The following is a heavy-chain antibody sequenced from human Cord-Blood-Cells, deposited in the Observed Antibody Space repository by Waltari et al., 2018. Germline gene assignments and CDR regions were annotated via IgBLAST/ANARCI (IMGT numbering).Heavy chain of an antibody. J-gene: IGHJ5*02. V-gene: IGHV1-46*01. CDR2: ITPSGGST. CDR3: ARDRGRITGTTPFDP. Sequence: QVQLVQSGAEVKKPGASVKVSCKASGYTFTSYYRHWVRQAPGKWLEWMGIITPSGGSTSYAQKFQGRVTMTRDTSTSTVYMELSSLRSEDTAVYYCARDRGRITGTTPFDPWGQGTLVTVSS. D-gene: IGHD1-20*01. CDR1: GYTFTSYY.